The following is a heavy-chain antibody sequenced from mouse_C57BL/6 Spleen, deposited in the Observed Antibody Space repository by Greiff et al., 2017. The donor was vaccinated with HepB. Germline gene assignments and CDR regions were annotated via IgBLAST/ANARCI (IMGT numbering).Heavy chain of an antibody. V-gene: IGHV1-64*01. CDR2: IHPNSGST. Sequence: QVQLQQPGAELVKPGASVKLSCKASGYTFTSYWMHWVKQRPGQGLEWIGMIHPNSGSTNYNEKFKSKATLTVDKSSSTAYMQLSSLTSEDSAVYSCARNTSTTVVANDMDYWGQGTSVTVSS. CDR3: ARNTSTTVVANDMDY. J-gene: IGHJ4*01. D-gene: IGHD1-1*01. CDR1: GYTFTSYW.